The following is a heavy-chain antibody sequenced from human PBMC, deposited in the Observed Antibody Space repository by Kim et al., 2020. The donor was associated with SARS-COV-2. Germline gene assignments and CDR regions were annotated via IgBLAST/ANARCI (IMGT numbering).Heavy chain of an antibody. CDR3: ARVRGGGDSGWSHRPQYYFDY. CDR2: INHSGST. CDR1: GGSFSGYY. Sequence: SETLSLTCAVYGGSFSGYYWSWIRQPPGKGLEWIGEINHSGSTNYNPSLKSRVTISVDTSKNQFSLKLSSVTAADTAVYYCARVRGGGDSGWSHRPQYYFDYWGQGTLVTVSS. J-gene: IGHJ4*02. V-gene: IGHV4-34*01. D-gene: IGHD6-19*01.